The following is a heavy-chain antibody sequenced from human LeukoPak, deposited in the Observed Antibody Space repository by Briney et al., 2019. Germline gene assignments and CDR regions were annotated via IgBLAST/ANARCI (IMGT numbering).Heavy chain of an antibody. J-gene: IGHJ4*02. CDR1: GFTFSSYW. CDR2: IKQDGSEK. Sequence: PGGSLRLSCAASGFTFSSYWMSWVRQAPGKGLEGVANIKQDGSEKYYVDSVKGRFTISRDNAKNSLYLQMNSLRAEDTAVYYCARERSDIAAAAPFDYWGQGTLVAVSS. CDR3: ARERSDIAAAAPFDY. D-gene: IGHD6-13*01. V-gene: IGHV3-7*01.